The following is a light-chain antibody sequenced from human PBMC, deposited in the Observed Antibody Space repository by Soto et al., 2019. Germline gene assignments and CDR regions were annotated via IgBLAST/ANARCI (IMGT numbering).Light chain of an antibody. Sequence: DIVMPQSPDSLAVSLGERATINCKSSQSVLYSSNNKNYLAWYQQKPGQPPKLLIYWASTRESGVPDRFSGSGSGTDFTLTISSLQAEDVAFYYCQQYYSTPVTFGPGTKVDLK. CDR2: WAS. CDR3: QQYYSTPVT. J-gene: IGKJ3*01. V-gene: IGKV4-1*01. CDR1: QSVLYSSNNKNY.